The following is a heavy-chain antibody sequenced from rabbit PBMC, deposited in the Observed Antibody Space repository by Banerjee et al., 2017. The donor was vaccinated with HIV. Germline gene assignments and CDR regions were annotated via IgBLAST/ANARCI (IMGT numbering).Heavy chain of an antibody. D-gene: IGHD3-1*01. V-gene: IGHV1S45*01. Sequence: QEQLEESGGGLVKPEGSLTLTCTASGFSFSSSYWMCWVRQAPGTGLEWIGCIYTGDGRTYYANWAKGRFTISKTSSTTVTLQMTSLTAADTATYFCARGFPDVGSGCDQWGPGTLVTVS. CDR1: GFSFSSSYW. CDR2: IYTGDGRT. J-gene: IGHJ6*01. CDR3: ARGFPDVGSGCDQ.